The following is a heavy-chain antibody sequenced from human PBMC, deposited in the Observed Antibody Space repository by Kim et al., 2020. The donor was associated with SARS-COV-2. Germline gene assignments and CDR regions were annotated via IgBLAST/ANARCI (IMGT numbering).Heavy chain of an antibody. V-gene: IGHV3-23*01. Sequence: SVKGRFTISRDNSKNTLYLQMNSLRAEDTAVYYCAKDRRAVAGTGRAFDIWGQGTMVTVSS. D-gene: IGHD6-19*01. J-gene: IGHJ3*02. CDR3: AKDRRAVAGTGRAFDI.